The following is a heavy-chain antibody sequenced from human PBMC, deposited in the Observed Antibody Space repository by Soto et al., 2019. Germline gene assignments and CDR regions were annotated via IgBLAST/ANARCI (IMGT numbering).Heavy chain of an antibody. V-gene: IGHV2-70*01. CDR3: ARIAPTVTTHAGFDY. CDR1: GFSLSTSGMC. J-gene: IGHJ4*02. CDR2: IDWDDDK. Sequence: SGPTLVNPTQTLTLTCTFSGFSLSTSGMCVSWIRQPPGKALEWLALIDWDDDKYYSTSLKTRLTISKDTSKNQVVLTMTNMEPVDTATYYCARIAPTVTTHAGFDYWGQGTLVTVSS. D-gene: IGHD4-17*01.